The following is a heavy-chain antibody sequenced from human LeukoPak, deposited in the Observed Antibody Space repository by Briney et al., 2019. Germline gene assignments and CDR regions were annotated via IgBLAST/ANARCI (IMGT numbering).Heavy chain of an antibody. CDR2: IIPIFGTA. V-gene: IGHV1-69*13. D-gene: IGHD6-19*01. J-gene: IGHJ5*02. CDR3: ARKDSSGWYNWFDP. CDR1: GGTFSSYA. Sequence: GALVKVSCKASGGTFSSYAISWVRQAPGQGLEWMGGIIPIFGTANYAQKFQGRVTITADESTSTAYMELSSLRSEDTAVYYCARKDSSGWYNWFDPWGQGTLVTVSS.